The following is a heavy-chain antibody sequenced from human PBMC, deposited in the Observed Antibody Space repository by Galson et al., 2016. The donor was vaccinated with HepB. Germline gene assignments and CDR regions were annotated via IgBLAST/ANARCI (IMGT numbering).Heavy chain of an antibody. CDR3: ARARDIESGGGLDY. CDR2: TYFRSRWYD. J-gene: IGHJ4*02. V-gene: IGHV6-1*01. D-gene: IGHD5-12*01. CDR1: GDSVSNTSAA. Sequence: CAISGDSVSNTSAAWNWIRQSPSRGLEWLGRTYFRSRWYDDYAVSVNGRITINVDMSNNRFSPQLLSVTPEDTAVYYCARARDIESGGGLDYWGQGTLVTVSS.